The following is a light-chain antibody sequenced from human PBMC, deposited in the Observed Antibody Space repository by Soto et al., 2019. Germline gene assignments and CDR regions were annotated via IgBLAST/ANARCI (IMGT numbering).Light chain of an antibody. CDR3: SPLAAEYYPHYV. CDR1: SSDVGGYNY. Sequence: QSVLTQPPSASGSPGQSVTISCTGTSSDVGGYNYVSWYQHHPGKAPKLLIFEVSKRPSGVPDRFSGSKSGNTASLTVSGLQAEDEVDYFCSPLAAEYYPHYVFGTGTKVT. V-gene: IGLV2-8*01. CDR2: EVS. J-gene: IGLJ1*01.